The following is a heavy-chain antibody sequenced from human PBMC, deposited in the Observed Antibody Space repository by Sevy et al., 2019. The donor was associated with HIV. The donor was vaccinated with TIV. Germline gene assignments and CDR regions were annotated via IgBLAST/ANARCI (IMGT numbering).Heavy chain of an antibody. CDR1: GFTFSSYA. CDR2: ICGGGGNT. J-gene: IGHJ6*02. CDR3: ANGANNYSYGMDA. Sequence: GGSLRLSCAASGFTFSSYAMSWVRQAPGKGLEWVAAICGGGGNTYLADSVKGRFTISRDNSKNTLYLQMNSLTAEDTAVYYCANGANNYSYGMDAWGQGTLVTVSS. V-gene: IGHV3-23*01.